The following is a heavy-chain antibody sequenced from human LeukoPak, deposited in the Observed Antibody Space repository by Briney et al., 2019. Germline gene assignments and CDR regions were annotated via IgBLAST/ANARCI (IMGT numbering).Heavy chain of an antibody. Sequence: SGGSLRLSCAASGFIFSSYAMSWVRQAPGKGLEWVSGISGSGGNTFYADSVKGRFTISRDNSKSTLSLQMNSLRAEDTAVYYCAKEMGVVLMVYALDYWGQGTLVTVSS. CDR3: AKEMGVVLMVYALDY. J-gene: IGHJ4*02. CDR2: ISGSGGNT. V-gene: IGHV3-23*01. CDR1: GFIFSSYA. D-gene: IGHD2-8*01.